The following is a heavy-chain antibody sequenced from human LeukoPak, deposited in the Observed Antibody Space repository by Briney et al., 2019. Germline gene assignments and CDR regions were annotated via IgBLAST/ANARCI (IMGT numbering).Heavy chain of an antibody. CDR2: LYTSGRT. Sequence: SETLSLTCTVSGGSINSYYWSLIRQPAGKGLEWIGRLYTSGRTNYNPSLKGRVTMSVDTSKNQFSLKLTSVTAADTAVYYCETVDSGSRDYFDYWGRGTLVTVSS. CDR1: GGSINSYY. D-gene: IGHD1-26*01. J-gene: IGHJ4*02. V-gene: IGHV4-4*07. CDR3: ETVDSGSRDYFDY.